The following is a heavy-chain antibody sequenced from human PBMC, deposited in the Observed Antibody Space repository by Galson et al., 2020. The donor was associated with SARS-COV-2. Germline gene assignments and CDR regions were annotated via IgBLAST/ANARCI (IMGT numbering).Heavy chain of an antibody. D-gene: IGHD3-10*01. Sequence: GGSLRLSCAVSGFTFSSYDMTWVRQAPGKGLEWVSRISNSGVYSSYADSVKGRFTISRDNSKSTLYLQMNSLRAEDTAKYYCLKAPNDLNYHMRSWGQGTLVTVSS. CDR1: GFTFSSYD. CDR2: ISNSGVYS. V-gene: IGHV3-23*01. CDR3: LKAPNDLNYHMRS. J-gene: IGHJ5*02.